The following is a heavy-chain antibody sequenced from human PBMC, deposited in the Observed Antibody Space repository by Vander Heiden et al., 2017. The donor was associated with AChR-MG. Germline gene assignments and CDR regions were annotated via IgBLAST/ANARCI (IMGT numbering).Heavy chain of an antibody. D-gene: IGHD3-9*01. CDR2: ISSSSSYI. J-gene: IGHJ6*02. CDR1: GFTFSSYS. Sequence: EVQLVESGGGLVKPGGSLRLSCAASGFTFSSYSMNWVRQAPGKGLEWVSSISSSSSYIYYADSVKGRFTISRDNAKNSLYLQMNSLRAEDTAVYYCARDFDHSGYYYYGMDVWGQGTTVTVSS. CDR3: ARDFDHSGYYYYGMDV. V-gene: IGHV3-21*01.